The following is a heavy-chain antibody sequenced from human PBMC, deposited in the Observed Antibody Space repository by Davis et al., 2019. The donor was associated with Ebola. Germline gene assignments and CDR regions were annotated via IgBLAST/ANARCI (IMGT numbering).Heavy chain of an antibody. CDR1: GYPISSGYY. V-gene: IGHV4-38-2*02. D-gene: IGHD5-12*01. CDR3: ARVATEIHAAFDI. J-gene: IGHJ3*02. CDR2: IYHSGST. Sequence: GSLRLSFTLPGYPISSGYYWGWIRLPPGKGLEWIGSIYHSGSTYYNPFLTSRATISVDTSKNQFSLKLSSVTAADTAVYYCARVATEIHAAFDIWGQGTMVTVSS.